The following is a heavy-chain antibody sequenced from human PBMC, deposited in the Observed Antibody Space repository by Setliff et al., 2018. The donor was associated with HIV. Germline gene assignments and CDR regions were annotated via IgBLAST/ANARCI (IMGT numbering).Heavy chain of an antibody. D-gene: IGHD2-15*01. V-gene: IGHV3-23*01. CDR2: ISGSNSRT. Sequence: PGGSLRLSCTAPGFNFMFFAMSWVRQAPGKGLEWASGISGSNSRTDYVDSVKGRFTISRDKSKNTLYLQLNSLRAEDTAVYYCAKHECSGGCYYYMDVWGKGIMVTGS. CDR1: GFNFMFFA. CDR3: AKHECSGGCYYYMDV. J-gene: IGHJ6*03.